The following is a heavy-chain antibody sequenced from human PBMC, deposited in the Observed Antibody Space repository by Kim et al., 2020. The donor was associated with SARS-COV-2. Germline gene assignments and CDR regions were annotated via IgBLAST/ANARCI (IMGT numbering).Heavy chain of an antibody. D-gene: IGHD2-21*01. CDR2: ISSNGGRYTK. Sequence: GGSLRLSCAASGFTFSSHYMDWVRQAPGKGLEWVSGISSNGGRYTKAYAASVRGSISIYRADSKLSLFLHMHTAKTADADEYYCVADGDRYDFDCCGQGT. CDR3: VADGDRYDFDC. V-gene: IGHV3-72*01. J-gene: IGHJ4*02. CDR1: GFTFSSHY.